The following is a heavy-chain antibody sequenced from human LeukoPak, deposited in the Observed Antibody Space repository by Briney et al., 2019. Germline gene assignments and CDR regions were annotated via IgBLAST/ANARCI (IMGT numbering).Heavy chain of an antibody. D-gene: IGHD2-15*01. CDR1: GFTLSSYV. J-gene: IGHJ4*02. Sequence: GWSLRLSCAASGFTLSSYVMSWVGQASAKGLAWVSAISVSGNTYHADSVKGRFTISRDSSKNTLYLQMNSLRAGDAAVYYCAKAPVTTCSGAYCYPFDYWSQGTLVTVSS. CDR3: AKAPVTTCSGAYCYPFDY. V-gene: IGHV3-23*01. CDR2: ISVSGNT.